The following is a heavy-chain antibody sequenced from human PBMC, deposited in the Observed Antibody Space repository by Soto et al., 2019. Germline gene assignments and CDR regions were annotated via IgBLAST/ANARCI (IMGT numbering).Heavy chain of an antibody. J-gene: IGHJ4*02. D-gene: IGHD2-2*01. Sequence: PGGSLRLSCAASGFTFSSYGMHWVRQAPGKGLEWVAVIWYDGSNKYYADSVKGRFTISRDNSKNTLYLQMNSLRAEDTAVYYCARDGGVVVPAARTFDYWGQGTLVTVSS. CDR2: IWYDGSNK. CDR3: ARDGGVVVPAARTFDY. V-gene: IGHV3-33*01. CDR1: GFTFSSYG.